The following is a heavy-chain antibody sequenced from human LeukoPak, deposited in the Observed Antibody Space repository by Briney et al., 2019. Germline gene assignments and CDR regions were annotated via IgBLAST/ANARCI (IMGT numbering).Heavy chain of an antibody. CDR1: GDSISSDY. Sequence: KPSETLSLTCTVSGDSISSDYWNWIRQPPGKGLEWIGYAYYSGSTNYNPSLKSRVTISVDTSKNQFSLKLSSVTAADTAVYYCARGGYFYDSTSYIFLYWGQGSLVTISS. CDR3: ARGGYFYDSTSYIFLY. V-gene: IGHV4-59*01. D-gene: IGHD3-22*01. J-gene: IGHJ4*02. CDR2: AYYSGST.